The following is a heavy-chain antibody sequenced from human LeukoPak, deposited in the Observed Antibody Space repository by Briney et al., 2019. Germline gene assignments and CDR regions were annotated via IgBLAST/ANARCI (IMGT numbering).Heavy chain of an antibody. Sequence: TPGGSLRLSCEASGFTFSDYSMSWVRQAPGKGLEWVSSISSRSSYIYYADSMKGRFTISRDNARNSLYLQMNSLRAEDTAVYYCAELGITMIGGVWGKGTTVTISS. V-gene: IGHV3-21*01. CDR2: ISSRSSYI. D-gene: IGHD3-10*02. J-gene: IGHJ6*03. CDR3: AELGITMIGGV. CDR1: GFTFSDYS.